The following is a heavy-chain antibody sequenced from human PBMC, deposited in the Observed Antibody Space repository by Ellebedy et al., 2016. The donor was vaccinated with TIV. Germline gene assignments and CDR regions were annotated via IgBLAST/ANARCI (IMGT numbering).Heavy chain of an antibody. CDR1: GFTFSSYA. Sequence: GESLKISXAASGFTFSSYAMSWVRQAPGKGLEWVSTISDSGRSTYYADSVKGRFTISRDNSKNTLYLQMNSLRAEDTAVYYCANRMVRGVISPRYYGMDVWGQGTTVTVSS. D-gene: IGHD3-10*01. J-gene: IGHJ6*02. V-gene: IGHV3-23*01. CDR2: ISDSGRST. CDR3: ANRMVRGVISPRYYGMDV.